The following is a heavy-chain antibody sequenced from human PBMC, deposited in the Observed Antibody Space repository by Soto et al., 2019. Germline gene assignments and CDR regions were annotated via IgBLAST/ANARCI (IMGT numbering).Heavy chain of an antibody. CDR2: ISAHNGDT. J-gene: IGHJ4*02. V-gene: IGHV1-18*04. D-gene: IGHD3-22*01. Sequence: DSGQVYCTASGSSFTTYGFRWVRQAPGQGLEWVGWISAHNGDTRYSQKFQGRVTLTTDTSTNTGYMELRSLTSDDTAVYFCATEPNYYNDGSGYYPLGHWGKGLLFT. CDR1: GSSFTTYG. CDR3: ATEPNYYNDGSGYYPLGH.